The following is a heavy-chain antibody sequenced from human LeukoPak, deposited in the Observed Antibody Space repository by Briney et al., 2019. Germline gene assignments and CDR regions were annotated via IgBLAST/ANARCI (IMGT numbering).Heavy chain of an antibody. J-gene: IGHJ4*02. CDR1: GFTFSSYS. Sequence: GGSLRLSCAASGFTFSSYSMNWVRRAPGKGLEWVSSISSSSSYIYYADSVKGRFTISRDNAKNSLYLQMNSLRAEDTAVYYCARVGRIAAASFDYWGQGTLVTVSS. CDR3: ARVGRIAAASFDY. D-gene: IGHD6-13*01. CDR2: ISSSSSYI. V-gene: IGHV3-21*01.